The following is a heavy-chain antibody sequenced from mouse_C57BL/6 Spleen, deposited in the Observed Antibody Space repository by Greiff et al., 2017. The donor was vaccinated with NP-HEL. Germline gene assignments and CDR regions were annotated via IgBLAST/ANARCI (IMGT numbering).Heavy chain of an antibody. CDR2: IYPGDGDT. V-gene: IGHV1-82*01. Sequence: QVQLQQSGPELVKPGASVKISCKASGYAFSSSWMNWVKQRPGKGLEWIGRIYPGDGDTNYNGKFKGKATLTADKSSSTAYMQLSSLTSEDSAVYFCARFTTVVATETYYFDYWGQGTTLTVSS. J-gene: IGHJ2*01. D-gene: IGHD1-1*01. CDR3: ARFTTVVATETYYFDY. CDR1: GYAFSSSW.